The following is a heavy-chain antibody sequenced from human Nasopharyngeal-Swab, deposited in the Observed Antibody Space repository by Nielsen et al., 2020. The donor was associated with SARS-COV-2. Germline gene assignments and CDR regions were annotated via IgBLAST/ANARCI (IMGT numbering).Heavy chain of an antibody. CDR3: VRLDVSYGNKLFDQ. Sequence: SAPLSLTCTVSGGSIISTSSYWGWIREPPGKGLEYIGSIPSTRSTSYNPSLKTRVTMSVDTSRDQFSLTLSSVTAADTAVYYCVRLDVSYGNKLFDQWGQGNLVTVAS. D-gene: IGHD2/OR15-2a*01. CDR1: GGSIISTSSY. V-gene: IGHV4-39*01. J-gene: IGHJ5*02. CDR2: IPSTRST.